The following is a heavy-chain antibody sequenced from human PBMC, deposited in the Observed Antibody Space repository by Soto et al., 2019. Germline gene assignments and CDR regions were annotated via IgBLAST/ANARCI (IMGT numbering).Heavy chain of an antibody. CDR2: ISGSGGST. D-gene: IGHD6-13*01. J-gene: IGHJ4*02. CDR3: AKDQGKRRYSSSGAFDY. Sequence: GGSLRLSCAASGFTFSSYAMSWVRQAPGKGLEWVSAISGSGGSTYYADSVKGRFTISRDNSKNTLYLQMNSLRAEDTAVYYCAKDQGKRRYSSSGAFDYWGQGTLLTVSS. CDR1: GFTFSSYA. V-gene: IGHV3-23*01.